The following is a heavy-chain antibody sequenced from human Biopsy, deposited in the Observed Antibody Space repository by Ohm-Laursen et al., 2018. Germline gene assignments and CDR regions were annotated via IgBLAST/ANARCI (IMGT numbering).Heavy chain of an antibody. V-gene: IGHV3-11*04. D-gene: IGHD3-9*01. Sequence: GSLRLSCSASGFTFSDYYMSWIRQAPGKGLEWVSYITSGGSTTDYADSVKGRFTISRDNSRNTLSLQMNSLRVEDTAMYYCLREAATGYYRTADLWGQGTLVTVSS. CDR1: GFTFSDYY. CDR2: ITSGGSTT. J-gene: IGHJ5*02. CDR3: LREAATGYYRTADL.